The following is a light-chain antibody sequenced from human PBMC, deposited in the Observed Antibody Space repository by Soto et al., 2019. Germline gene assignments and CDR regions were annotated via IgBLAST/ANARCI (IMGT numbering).Light chain of an antibody. V-gene: IGLV1-40*01. CDR2: GNN. CDR3: QSYDSRVYV. CDR1: SSNIGAGYD. Sequence: QSVLTQPPSVSGAPGQRVTISCTGSSSNIGAGYDVHWYQQLPGTAPKLLIYGNNNRPSGVPDRFSGSKSGTSASLAITGLQAEDEADYYCQSYDSRVYVFGSGTKVTVL. J-gene: IGLJ1*01.